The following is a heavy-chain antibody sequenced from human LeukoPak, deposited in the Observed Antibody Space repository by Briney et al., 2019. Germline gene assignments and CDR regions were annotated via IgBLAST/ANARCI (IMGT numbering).Heavy chain of an antibody. D-gene: IGHD3-10*01. CDR3: AREGSESYASFDY. Sequence: GGSLRLSCVASGFTFSSYAMHWVRQAPGKGLEWVAIISSDGSSEYYPDSVKGRFTISRDNSKNTLHLQMNSLRAEDTAVFYCAREGSESYASFDYWGQGILVTVSS. CDR2: ISSDGSSE. J-gene: IGHJ4*02. V-gene: IGHV3-30-3*01. CDR1: GFTFSSYA.